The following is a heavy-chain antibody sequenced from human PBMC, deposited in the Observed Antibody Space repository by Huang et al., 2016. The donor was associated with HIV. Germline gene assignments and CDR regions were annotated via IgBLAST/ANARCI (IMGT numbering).Heavy chain of an antibody. J-gene: IGHJ4*02. CDR3: VRGWYIAALPYFDY. CDR2: MNPNSGNT. D-gene: IGHD6-6*01. Sequence: QVQLVQSGAEVRKPGASVKVSCEASGYSFGSYDINWGRQATGQGLEWMGWMNPNSGNTGYAQKFQGRVTMTRNTSISTAYMELSSLRSEDTAKYCCVRGWYIAALPYFDYWGQGTLVTVSS. CDR1: GYSFGSYD. V-gene: IGHV1-8*01.